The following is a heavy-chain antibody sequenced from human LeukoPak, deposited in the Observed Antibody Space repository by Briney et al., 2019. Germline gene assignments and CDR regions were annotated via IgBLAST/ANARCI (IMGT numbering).Heavy chain of an antibody. CDR2: INPNSGGT. CDR1: GYTFTGYY. V-gene: IGHV1-2*02. D-gene: IGHD3-3*02. J-gene: IGHJ4*02. CDR3: GRGVGGLAFYEWVRRGGFDF. Sequence: ASVKVSCKASGYTFTGYYMHWVRQAPGQGLEWMGWINPNSGGTNYAQKFQGRVTMTRDTSISTAYMELSRLRSDNTAVYYCGRGVGGLAFYEWVRRGGFDFWGQGTLVTVSS.